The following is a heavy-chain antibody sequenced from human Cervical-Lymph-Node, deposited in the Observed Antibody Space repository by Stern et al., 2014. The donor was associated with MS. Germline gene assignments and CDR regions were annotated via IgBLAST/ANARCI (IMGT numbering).Heavy chain of an antibody. CDR3: ARGLGTYDSSGYWVFDY. CDR2: IWHDGSNK. Sequence: VQLVESGGGVVQPGRSLRLSCAASGFTFSSYGLHWVRQAPGKGLEWVAGIWHDGSNKYYADSVKGRFTISRDNSKNTLYLQMTSLRAEDTAVYYCARGLGTYDSSGYWVFDYWGQGTLVTVSS. CDR1: GFTFSSYG. D-gene: IGHD3-22*01. J-gene: IGHJ4*02. V-gene: IGHV3-33*01.